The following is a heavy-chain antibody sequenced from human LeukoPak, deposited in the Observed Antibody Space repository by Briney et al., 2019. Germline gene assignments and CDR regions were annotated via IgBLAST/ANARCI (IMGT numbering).Heavy chain of an antibody. J-gene: IGHJ4*02. CDR3: ARVRYYYGSGSYYSIDY. CDR2: INPNSGGT. D-gene: IGHD3-10*01. V-gene: IGHV1-2*02. Sequence: VASVKVSCKASGYTFTGYYMHWVRQAPGQGLEWMGWINPNSGGTNYAQTFQGRVTMTRDTSISTAYMELSRLRSDDTAVYYCARVRYYYGSGSYYSIDYWGQGTLVTVSS. CDR1: GYTFTGYY.